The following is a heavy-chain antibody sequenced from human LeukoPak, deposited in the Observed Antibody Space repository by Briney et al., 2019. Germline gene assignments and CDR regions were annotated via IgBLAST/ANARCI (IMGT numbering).Heavy chain of an antibody. CDR1: GGSISSYY. D-gene: IGHD6-19*01. V-gene: IGHV4-59*01. Sequence: PSETLSLTCTVSGGSISSYYWSWIRQPPGEGLEWIGYIYYSGSTNYNPSLKSRVTISVDTSKNQFSLKLSSVTAADTAVYYCARAYSSGPGALYFQHWGQGTLVTVSS. CDR3: ARAYSSGPGALYFQH. CDR2: IYYSGST. J-gene: IGHJ1*01.